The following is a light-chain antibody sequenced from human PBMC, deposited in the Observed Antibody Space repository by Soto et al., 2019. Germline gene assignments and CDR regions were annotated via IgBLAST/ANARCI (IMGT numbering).Light chain of an antibody. CDR2: DVS. CDR1: SSDVGGYNY. Sequence: QSALTLPRSVSGSPGQSVTISCTGTSSDVGGYNYVSWYQQHPGKAPKLMIYDVSKRPSGVPDRFSGSKSGNTASLTISGLQAEDEADYYCCSYAGSYTVVFGGGTKLTVL. V-gene: IGLV2-11*01. J-gene: IGLJ2*01. CDR3: CSYAGSYTVV.